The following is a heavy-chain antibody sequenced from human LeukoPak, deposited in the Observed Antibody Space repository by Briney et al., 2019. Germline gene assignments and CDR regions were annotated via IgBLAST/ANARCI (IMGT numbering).Heavy chain of an antibody. J-gene: IGHJ4*02. CDR1: GGSISSGAYY. V-gene: IGHV4-31*03. Sequence: SQTLSLTCTVSGGSISSGAYYWSWIRQHPGKGLEWIGHIYSSGNTYYNPSLKSRVTISVDTSKNQFSLKLSSVTAADTAVYYCARYPEYGDYYFDYWGQGTLVTVSS. CDR3: ARYPEYGDYYFDY. D-gene: IGHD4-17*01. CDR2: IYSSGNT.